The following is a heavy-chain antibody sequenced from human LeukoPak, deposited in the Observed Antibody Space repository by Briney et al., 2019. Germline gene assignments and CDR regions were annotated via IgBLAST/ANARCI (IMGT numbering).Heavy chain of an antibody. CDR3: ARGTSIYYYYGMDV. CDR2: ISGSGGST. V-gene: IGHV3-23*01. Sequence: GALRLSCAASGFTFSSYAMSWVRQAPGKGLEWVSAISGSGGSTYYADSVKGRFTISRDNAKNSLYLQMNSLRAEDTAVYYCARGTSIYYYYGMDVWGQGTTVTVSS. J-gene: IGHJ6*02. D-gene: IGHD2-2*01. CDR1: GFTFSSYA.